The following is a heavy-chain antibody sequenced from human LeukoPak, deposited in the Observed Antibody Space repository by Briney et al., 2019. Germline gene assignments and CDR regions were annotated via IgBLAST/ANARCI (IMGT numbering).Heavy chain of an antibody. D-gene: IGHD3-3*01. J-gene: IGHJ4*02. CDR1: GFTFSVYY. CDR2: ISSSGSTI. CDR3: ARVSVLRFLEWLSGVDY. V-gene: IGHV3-11*04. Sequence: PGGSLRLSCAPSGFTFSVYYMSWIRQAPGKGLEWVSYISSSGSTIYYADYVKGRFTIARDKAKNSLYLQMNSLRAEDTAVYYCARVSVLRFLEWLSGVDYWGQGTLVTVST.